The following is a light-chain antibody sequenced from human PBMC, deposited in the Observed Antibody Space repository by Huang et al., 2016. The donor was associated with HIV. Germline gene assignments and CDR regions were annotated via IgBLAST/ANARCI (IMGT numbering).Light chain of an antibody. J-gene: IGKJ5*01. CDR2: DAS. V-gene: IGKV3-11*01. CDR1: QSISNY. Sequence: EIVLTQSPATLSLSPGEKATLSCRASQSISNYLAWYQHKPGQPPRLLIYDASNRATGIPASFSGRRSGTDFTLTISSLEPDDFAVYYCQQRSHWPPVTFGQGTRLEI. CDR3: QQRSHWPPVT.